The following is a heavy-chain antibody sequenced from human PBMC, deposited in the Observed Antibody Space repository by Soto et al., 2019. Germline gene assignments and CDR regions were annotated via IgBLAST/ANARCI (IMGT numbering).Heavy chain of an antibody. D-gene: IGHD1-26*01. CDR3: AHSTSVPCCYYFDS. Sequence: SGPTLVNPTQTLTLTCTFSGFSLSSIGVAVGWIRQPPGKALEWLALLYWNDDRRYSPSLKSRLTITKDTSKNQVVLTMTNMDPANTATYYCAHSTSVPCCYYFDSWGQGTLVTVSS. CDR2: LYWNDDR. J-gene: IGHJ4*02. CDR1: GFSLSSIGVA. V-gene: IGHV2-5*01.